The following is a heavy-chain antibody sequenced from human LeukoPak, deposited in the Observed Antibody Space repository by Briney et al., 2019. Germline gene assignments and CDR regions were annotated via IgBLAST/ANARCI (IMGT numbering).Heavy chain of an antibody. CDR2: ISYGGSNK. D-gene: IGHD3-22*01. V-gene: IGHV3-30-3*01. J-gene: IGHJ6*02. CDR1: GFTFSSYA. CDR3: ARGRYYDSSTYSEYSGMDV. Sequence: GGSLRLSCAASGFTFSSYAMHWVRQAPGKGLEWVAVISYGGSNKYYADSVEGRFTVSRDNAKNSLFLQMNSLRAEDTAVYYCARGRYYDSSTYSEYSGMDVWGQGTTVTVSS.